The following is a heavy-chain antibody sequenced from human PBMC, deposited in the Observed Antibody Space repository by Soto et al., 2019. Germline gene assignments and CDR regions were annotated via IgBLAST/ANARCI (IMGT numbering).Heavy chain of an antibody. V-gene: IGHV1-46*01. Sequence: GASVKVSCKASGYMFTSYYMHWVRQAPGQGLEWMGKINPSGGSTSYAQKFQGRVTMTRDTSTSTVYMELSSLRPEDTAVYYCARGIVATSPFDYWGQGTLVTVSS. J-gene: IGHJ4*02. CDR1: GYMFTSYY. D-gene: IGHD5-12*01. CDR2: INPSGGST. CDR3: ARGIVATSPFDY.